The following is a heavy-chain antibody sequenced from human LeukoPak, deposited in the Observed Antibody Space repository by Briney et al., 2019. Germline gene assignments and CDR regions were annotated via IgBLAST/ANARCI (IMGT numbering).Heavy chain of an antibody. D-gene: IGHD5-12*01. CDR1: GFIFSHYG. Sequence: GGSLRLSCAASGFIFSHYGMNWVRQAPGKGLEWVSGITSRSTTYYADSVKGRFTISRDNSKNTLYLQMNSLRAEDTAVYYCAKAGHSGYDFDYWGQGTLVTVSS. J-gene: IGHJ4*02. CDR3: AKAGHSGYDFDY. CDR2: ITSRSTT. V-gene: IGHV3-NL1*01.